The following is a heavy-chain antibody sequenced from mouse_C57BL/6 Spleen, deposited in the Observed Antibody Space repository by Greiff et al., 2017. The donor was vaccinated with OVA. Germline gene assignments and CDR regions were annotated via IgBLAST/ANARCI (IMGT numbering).Heavy chain of an antibody. CDR3: ARKSRYGGGFAY. CDR2: INPSNGGT. D-gene: IGHD1-1*01. CDR1: GYTFTSYW. V-gene: IGHV1-53*01. Sequence: QVQLQQPGTELVKPGASVKLSCKASGYTFTSYWMHWVKQRPGQGLEWIGNINPSNGGTNYNEKFKSKATLTVDKSSSKAHMEPSSLTTEDAAVYYCARKSRYGGGFAYWGQGTLVTVSA. J-gene: IGHJ3*01.